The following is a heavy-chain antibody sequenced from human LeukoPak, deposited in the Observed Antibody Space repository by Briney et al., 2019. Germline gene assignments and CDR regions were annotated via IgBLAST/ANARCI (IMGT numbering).Heavy chain of an antibody. CDR3: ARVKSSKTTRYYYYYYMDV. V-gene: IGHV4-34*01. Sequence: PSETLSLTCAVYGGSFSGYYWSWIRQPPGKGLEWIGEINHSGSTNYNPSLKSRVTISVDTSKNQFSLNLSSVTAADTAVYYCARVKSSKTTRYYYYYYMDVWGKGTTVTVSS. CDR1: GGSFSGYY. D-gene: IGHD1-1*01. J-gene: IGHJ6*03. CDR2: INHSGST.